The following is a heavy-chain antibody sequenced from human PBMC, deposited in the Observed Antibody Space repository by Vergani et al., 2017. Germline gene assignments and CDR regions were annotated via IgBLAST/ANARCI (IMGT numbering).Heavy chain of an antibody. V-gene: IGHV4-61*02. D-gene: IGHD5-12*01. Sequence: QVQLQESGPGLVKPSQTLSLTCTVSGGSISSGSYYWSWIRQPAGKGLEWIGRIYTSGSTNYNPSLKSRVTMSVDTSKNQFSLKLSSVTAADTAVYYCAKDLRSWLSKGFDYWGQGTLVTVSS. CDR3: AKDLRSWLSKGFDY. J-gene: IGHJ4*02. CDR2: IYTSGST. CDR1: GGSISSGSYY.